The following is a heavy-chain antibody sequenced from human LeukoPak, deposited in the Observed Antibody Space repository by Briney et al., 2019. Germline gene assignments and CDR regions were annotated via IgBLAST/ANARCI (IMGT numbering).Heavy chain of an antibody. CDR1: GFTFSDAW. Sequence: GGSLRLSCAASGFTFSDAWMNWVRQAPGKGLEWVGRIKSKADGETIDYAAPVKGRFTFSRDDSKNMLYLQMNSLKSEDTAVYYCSTLTSRGLSDSWGQGTLVTVSS. CDR2: IKSKADGETI. D-gene: IGHD1-20*01. J-gene: IGHJ4*02. CDR3: STLTSRGLSDS. V-gene: IGHV3-15*07.